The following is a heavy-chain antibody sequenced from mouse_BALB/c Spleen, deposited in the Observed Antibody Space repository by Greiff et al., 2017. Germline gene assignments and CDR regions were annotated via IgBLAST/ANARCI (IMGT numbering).Heavy chain of an antibody. J-gene: IGHJ3*01. CDR2: ISNGGGST. D-gene: IGHD2-1*01. V-gene: IGHV5-12-2*01. Sequence: EVMLVESGGGLVQPGGSLKLSCAASGFTFSSYTMSWVRQTPEKRLEWVAYISNGGGSTYYPDTVKGRFTISRDNAKNTLYLQMSSLKSEDTAMYYCARGVYYGNTCGFAYWGQGTLVTVSA. CDR3: ARGVYYGNTCGFAY. CDR1: GFTFSSYT.